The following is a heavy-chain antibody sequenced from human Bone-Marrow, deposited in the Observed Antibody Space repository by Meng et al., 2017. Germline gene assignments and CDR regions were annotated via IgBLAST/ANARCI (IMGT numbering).Heavy chain of an antibody. D-gene: IGHD6-19*01. J-gene: IGHJ4*02. CDR2: ISGSGGST. CDR1: GFTFSSYE. V-gene: IGHV3-23*01. Sequence: GESLKISCAASGFTFSSYEMNWVRQAPGKGLEWVSAISGSGGSTYYADSVKGRFTISRDNSKNTLYLQMSSLRAEDTAVYYCSKFLSRREWLVPRAPLPDYWGQGTLVTVSS. CDR3: SKFLSRREWLVPRAPLPDY.